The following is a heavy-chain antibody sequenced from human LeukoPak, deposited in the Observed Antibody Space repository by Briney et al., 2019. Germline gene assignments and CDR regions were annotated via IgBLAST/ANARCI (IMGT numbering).Heavy chain of an antibody. J-gene: IGHJ3*01. D-gene: IGHD3-10*01. CDR2: IYYDGTT. CDR1: GASINSHY. V-gene: IGHV4-59*11. CDR3: ARRGGGSPFDV. Sequence: SETLSLTCTVSGASINSHYWNWIRQPPGKGLEWVGYIYYDGTTNYNPSLKSRVTISVDTSKNQFSLKLSSVTAADTAAYYCARRGGGSPFDVWGHGTMVTVSS.